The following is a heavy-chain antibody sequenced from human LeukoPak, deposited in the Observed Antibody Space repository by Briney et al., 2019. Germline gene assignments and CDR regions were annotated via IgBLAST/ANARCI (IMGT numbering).Heavy chain of an antibody. J-gene: IGHJ5*02. CDR2: IYYSGST. CDR3: AREEGGVVRILNWFDP. CDR1: GGSISSSSYY. D-gene: IGHD3-3*01. V-gene: IGHV4-39*07. Sequence: LETLSLTCTVSGGSISSSSYYWGWIRQPPGKGLEWIGSIYYSGSTYYNPSLKSRVTISVDTSKNQFSLKLSSVTAADTAVYYCAREEGGVVRILNWFDPWGQGTLVTVSS.